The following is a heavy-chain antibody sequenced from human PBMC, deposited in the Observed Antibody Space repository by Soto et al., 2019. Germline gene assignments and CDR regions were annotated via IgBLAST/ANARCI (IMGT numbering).Heavy chain of an antibody. CDR3: AKGVWSAAAGTYFDY. Sequence: VGSLRLSCAASGFTFSSYAMSWVRQAPGKGLEWVSAISGSGGSTYYADSVKGRFTISRDNSKNTLYLQMNSLRAEDTAVYYCAKGVWSAAAGTYFDYWGQGTLVTVSS. CDR1: GFTFSSYA. J-gene: IGHJ4*02. CDR2: ISGSGGST. V-gene: IGHV3-23*01. D-gene: IGHD6-13*01.